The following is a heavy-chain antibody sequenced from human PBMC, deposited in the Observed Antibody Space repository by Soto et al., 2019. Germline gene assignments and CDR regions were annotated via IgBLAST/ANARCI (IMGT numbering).Heavy chain of an antibody. CDR1: GFIFSDHY. CDR3: ASDGGWRDIPYYFDY. Sequence: EVQLVESGGGLVQPGGSLRLSCAASGFIFSDHYMNWLRQAPGKGLEWVGRSRTKADSYTTEYAASVKGRFTISRDDSQNSLYLQMTSLKTEDTAVYYCASDGGWRDIPYYFDYWGQGTLVSVSS. J-gene: IGHJ4*02. V-gene: IGHV3-72*01. CDR2: SRTKADSYTT. D-gene: IGHD2-15*01.